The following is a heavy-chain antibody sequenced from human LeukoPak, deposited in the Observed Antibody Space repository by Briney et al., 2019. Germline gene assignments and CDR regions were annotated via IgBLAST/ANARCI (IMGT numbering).Heavy chain of an antibody. CDR1: GGTFSSYA. Sequence: RASVKVSCMASGGTFSSYAISWVRQAPGQGLEWMGGIIAIFGIANYAQKFQGRVTITADESTSTAYMELSSLRSEDTAVCYCASGKAGYSYGPVAFDIWGQGTMVTVSS. CDR3: ASGKAGYSYGPVAFDI. J-gene: IGHJ3*02. D-gene: IGHD5-18*01. CDR2: IIAIFGIA. V-gene: IGHV1-69*13.